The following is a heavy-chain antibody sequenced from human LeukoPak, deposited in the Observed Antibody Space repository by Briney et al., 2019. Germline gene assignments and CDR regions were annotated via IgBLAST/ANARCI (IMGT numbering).Heavy chain of an antibody. CDR2: IIPIFGTA. J-gene: IGHJ6*02. CDR1: GYTFTSYG. Sequence: ASVKVSCKASGYTFTSYGISWVRQAPGQGLEWMGGIIPIFGTANYAQKFQGRVTITADESTSTAYMELSSLRSEDTAVYYCARFQYYYYGMDVWGQGTTVTVSS. V-gene: IGHV1-69*13. CDR3: ARFQYYYYGMDV.